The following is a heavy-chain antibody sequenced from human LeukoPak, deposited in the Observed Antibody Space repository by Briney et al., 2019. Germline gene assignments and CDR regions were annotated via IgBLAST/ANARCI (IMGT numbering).Heavy chain of an antibody. J-gene: IGHJ5*02. CDR3: ARRRGQLTSLDP. CDR1: GASITSYY. CDR2: IYYSGST. D-gene: IGHD6-13*01. V-gene: IGHV4-59*12. Sequence: SETLSLTCTVSGASITSYYWSWIRQPPGKGMEWIGYIYYSGSTNYNPSLKSRVTISVDTSKNQFSLKLSSVTATDTAVYYCARRRGQLTSLDPWGQGTLVTVSS.